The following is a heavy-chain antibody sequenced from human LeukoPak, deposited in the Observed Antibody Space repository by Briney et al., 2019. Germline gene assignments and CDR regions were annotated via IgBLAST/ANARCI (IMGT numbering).Heavy chain of an antibody. CDR2: IYYSGST. V-gene: IGHV4-59*01. CDR1: GGSISSYY. CDR3: ARGGVLGWFDP. D-gene: IGHD4/OR15-4a*01. Sequence: SETLSLTCTVSGGSISSYYWSWIRQPPGKGLEWIGYIYYSGSTNYNPSLKSRVTISVDTSKIQFSLKLSSVTAADTAVYYCARGGVLGWFDPWGQGTLVTVSS. J-gene: IGHJ5*02.